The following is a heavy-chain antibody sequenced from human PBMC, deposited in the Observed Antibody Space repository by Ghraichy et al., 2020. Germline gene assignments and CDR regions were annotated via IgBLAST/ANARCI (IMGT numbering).Heavy chain of an antibody. D-gene: IGHD1-1*01. CDR3: ARTPASLAHNPFDF. V-gene: IGHV4-31*03. CDR1: GGSISSGGSY. CDR2: ISYTGNT. J-gene: IGHJ4*02. Sequence: SETLSLTCTVSGGSISSGGSYWSWIRQHPGKGLEWIGYISYTGNTYYNPSLKSRVTISVNTSRNQFSLKLNSVTAADTAMYYCARTPASLAHNPFDFWGQGTLVTVSS.